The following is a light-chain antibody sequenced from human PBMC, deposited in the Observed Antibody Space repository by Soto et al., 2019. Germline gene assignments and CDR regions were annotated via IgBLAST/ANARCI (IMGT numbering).Light chain of an antibody. J-gene: IGKJ5*01. CDR2: GAS. Sequence: IAWTHAPDTLSLSPVETAPLSLRSSQSVSNTYLAWYQQKPGQSPTLIIYGASSRATDIPDRFSGSGSETEFTLTIRRLKSEDFAIYYCQKYSNWPSINVGKGPRLEIK. CDR1: QSVSNTY. V-gene: IGKV3-20*01. CDR3: QKYSNWPSIN.